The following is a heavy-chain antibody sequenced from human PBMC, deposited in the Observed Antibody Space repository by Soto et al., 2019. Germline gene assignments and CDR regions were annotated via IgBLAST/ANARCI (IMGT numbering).Heavy chain of an antibody. J-gene: IGHJ4*02. D-gene: IGHD3-22*01. CDR3: AREDDSSGYYPFDY. V-gene: IGHV3-30-3*01. CDR1: GFTFSSYA. CDR2: ISYDGSNK. Sequence: AWGSLRLSCAASGFTFSSYAMHWVRQAPGKGLEWVAVISYDGSNKYYADSVKGRFTISRDNSKNTLYLQMNSLRAEDTAVYYCAREDDSSGYYPFDYWGQGTLVTVSS.